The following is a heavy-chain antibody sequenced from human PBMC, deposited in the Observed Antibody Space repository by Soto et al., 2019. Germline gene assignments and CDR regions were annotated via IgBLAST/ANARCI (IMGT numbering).Heavy chain of an antibody. V-gene: IGHV4-34*01. D-gene: IGHD2-21*01. Sequence: SETLSLTCAVYGGSFSGYYWSWIRQPPGKGLEWIGEINHSGSTNYNPSLTSRVTMSPDTSTNQFSLRLSSVTAADTAVYYCVRGKEYCGRLSYYGNFDNWGQGTPVTVSS. CDR3: VRGKEYCGRLSYYGNFDN. CDR1: GGSFSGYY. J-gene: IGHJ4*02. CDR2: INHSGST.